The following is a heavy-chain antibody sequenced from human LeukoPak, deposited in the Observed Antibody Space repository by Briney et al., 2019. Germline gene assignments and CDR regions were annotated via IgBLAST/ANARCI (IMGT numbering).Heavy chain of an antibody. Sequence: GSLRLSCAASGFTFSGYSMNWVRQPPGKGLEWIGEIYHSGSTYYNPSLKSRVTISVDTSKNQFSLKLSSVTAADTAVYYCARDGSGTIFGVVQDYWGQGTLVTVSS. CDR3: ARDGSGTIFGVVQDY. V-gene: IGHV4-34*01. D-gene: IGHD3-3*01. CDR2: IYHSGST. CDR1: GFTFSGYS. J-gene: IGHJ4*02.